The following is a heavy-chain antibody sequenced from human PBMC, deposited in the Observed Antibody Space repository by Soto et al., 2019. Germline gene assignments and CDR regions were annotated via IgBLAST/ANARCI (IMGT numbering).Heavy chain of an antibody. CDR2: ISYSGST. Sequence: SEILSLTCTVSGGSVSSGGYFWSWIRQPPGKRLEWIGYISYSGSTKYNPSLENRVTISVDTSNKNFSLKLASVTAADTAVYYCARAPYSSGWPDSWGQGTLVTVSS. CDR3: ARAPYSSGWPDS. J-gene: IGHJ4*02. V-gene: IGHV4-61*03. D-gene: IGHD6-19*01. CDR1: GGSVSSGGYF.